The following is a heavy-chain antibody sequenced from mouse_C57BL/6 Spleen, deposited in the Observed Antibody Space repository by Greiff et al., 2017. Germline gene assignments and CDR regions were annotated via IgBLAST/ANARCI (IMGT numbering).Heavy chain of an antibody. CDR1: GYTFTDYY. CDR3: ARYDYDGRFAY. Sequence: EVQLQQSGPELVKPGASVKISCKASGYTFTDYYMNWVKQSHGKSLEWIGDINPNNGGTSYNQKFKGKATLTVDKSSSTAYMELRSLTSEDSAVYYCARYDYDGRFAYWGQGTLVTVSA. J-gene: IGHJ3*01. V-gene: IGHV1-26*01. CDR2: INPNNGGT. D-gene: IGHD2-4*01.